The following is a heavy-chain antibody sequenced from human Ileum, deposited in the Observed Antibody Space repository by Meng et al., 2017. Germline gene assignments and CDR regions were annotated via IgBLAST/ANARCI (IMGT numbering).Heavy chain of an antibody. D-gene: IGHD4-17*01. CDR3: ARGRYGDYWCYFDL. J-gene: IGHJ2*01. V-gene: IGHV4-34*01. Sequence: QVGLQEWGAGMLEPSETLSLTCAVYCGSFSGYYWSWIRQAPGQGLEWIGEINHSGSTNYNPSLKSRVSISVDRSNNQISLTVSSVTAADTAVYYCARGRYGDYWCYFDLWGRGTLVTV. CDR1: CGSFSGYY. CDR2: INHSGST.